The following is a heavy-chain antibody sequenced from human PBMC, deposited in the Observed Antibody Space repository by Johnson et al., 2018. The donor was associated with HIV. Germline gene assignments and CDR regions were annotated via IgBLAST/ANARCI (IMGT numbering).Heavy chain of an antibody. D-gene: IGHD5-12*01. Sequence: QVQLVESGGGVVQPGRSLRLSCAASGFTFSNYDIHWVRQPPGKGLEWVAVISSDESNKYYFDSVKGRFTISRDNSKNTLYLQMNSLRAEDTAVYYCAKDFGYPRPRDAFDIWGQGTMVTVSS. CDR3: AKDFGYPRPRDAFDI. CDR2: ISSDESNK. J-gene: IGHJ3*02. CDR1: GFTFSNYD. V-gene: IGHV3-30*18.